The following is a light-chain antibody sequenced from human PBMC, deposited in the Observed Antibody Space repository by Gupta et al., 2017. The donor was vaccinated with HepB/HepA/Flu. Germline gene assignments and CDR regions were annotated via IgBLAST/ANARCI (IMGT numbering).Light chain of an antibody. J-gene: IGKJ4*01. V-gene: IGKV1-39*01. CDR1: QSIRTY. CDR3: QQSDSNPTLI. CDR2: GAS. Sequence: DIQMTQSPSSLSASVGDRVTITCRASQSIRTYLNWYQLKPVKAPKLLIYGASILPSGVPARFRDSGSGTEFTLTISKRQREDFATYYFQQSDSNPTLIFGGGTXVEIK.